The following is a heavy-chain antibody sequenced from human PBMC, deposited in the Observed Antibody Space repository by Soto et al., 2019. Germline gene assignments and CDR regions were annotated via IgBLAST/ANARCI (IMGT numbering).Heavy chain of an antibody. CDR3: VVSYYYYGMDV. J-gene: IGHJ6*02. CDR2: ISSNRSST. CDR1: GFTFSSYA. V-gene: IGHV3-64D*08. Sequence: GGSLRLSCSASGFTFSSYAMHWVRQAPGKGLEYVSAISSNRSSTYYADSVKGRFTISRDNSKNTLYLQMSSLRAEDTVVYYCVVSYYYYGMDVWGQGTTVTVSS.